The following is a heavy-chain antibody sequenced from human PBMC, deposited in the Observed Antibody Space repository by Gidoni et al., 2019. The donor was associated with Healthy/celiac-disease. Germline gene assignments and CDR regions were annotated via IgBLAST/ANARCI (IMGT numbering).Heavy chain of an antibody. CDR3: ARENSVEWSSGDAYGCFDP. V-gene: IGHV1-69*04. CDR2: IIPMLGRA. Sequence: QVQLVQSGAEVKKPGSSVKFSCKASGGTFRSYALSWVLQAPGQGLEWMGRIIPMLGRANYAKKYQGRVTSTADKSTRTAYMELSSRRSKDTAVYDCARENSVEWSSGDAYGCFDPWGQGTLVTVSS. J-gene: IGHJ5*02. CDR1: GGTFRSYA. D-gene: IGHD6-19*01.